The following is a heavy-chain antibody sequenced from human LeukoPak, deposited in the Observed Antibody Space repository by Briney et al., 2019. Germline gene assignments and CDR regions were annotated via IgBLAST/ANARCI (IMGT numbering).Heavy chain of an antibody. J-gene: IGHJ4*02. D-gene: IGHD6-13*01. Sequence: SGXTFSSXXXXXXRXXXGXGXXXXXXXSGSSGTTYYTDSVTGRFTISRDNSKHTLYLQMNSLRAEDSAVYYCARERIAPGNGYYFDYWGQGTLVTVSS. CDR1: GXTFSSXX. V-gene: IGHV3-23*01. CDR2: XSGSSGTT. CDR3: ARERIAPGNGYYFDY.